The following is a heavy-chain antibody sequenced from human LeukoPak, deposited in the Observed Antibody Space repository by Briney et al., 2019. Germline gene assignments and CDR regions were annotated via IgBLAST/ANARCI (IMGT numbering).Heavy chain of an antibody. CDR1: GGSISSYY. Sequence: PSETLSLTCTVSGGSISSYYWSWIRQPPGKGLEWIGYIYYSGSTNYNPSLKSRVTISVDTSKNQFSLKLSSVTAADTAVYYCARHGPPFYYYDSSGYWGPFDYWGQGTLVTVSS. J-gene: IGHJ4*02. V-gene: IGHV4-59*08. D-gene: IGHD3-22*01. CDR3: ARHGPPFYYYDSSGYWGPFDY. CDR2: IYYSGST.